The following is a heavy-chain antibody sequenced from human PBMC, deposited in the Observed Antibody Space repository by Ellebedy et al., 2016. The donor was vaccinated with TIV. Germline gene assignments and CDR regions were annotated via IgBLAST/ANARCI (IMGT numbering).Heavy chain of an antibody. CDR1: GGSISTANW. CDR2: ILHSGST. V-gene: IGHV4-4*02. Sequence: SETLSLXXAVSGGSISTANWCSWVRQSPGKGLEWIGEILHSGSTNYSLSLRSRVAISVDKSKNQFSLNLTSVTAADTAIYYCTRSGAYSLDYWGRGTLVSVSS. J-gene: IGHJ4*02. CDR3: TRSGAYSLDY. D-gene: IGHD2-21*01.